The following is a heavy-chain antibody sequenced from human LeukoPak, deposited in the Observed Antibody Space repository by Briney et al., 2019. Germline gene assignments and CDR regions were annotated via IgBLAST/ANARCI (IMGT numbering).Heavy chain of an antibody. CDR1: GFTFSSYS. CDR3: ARARPTFPEYYYGMDV. V-gene: IGHV3-21*01. Sequence: GGSLRLSCAASGFTFSSYSMNWVRQAPGKGLEWVSSISSSSSYIYYADSVKGRFTISRDNAKNSLYLQMNSLRAEDTAVYYCARARPTFPEYYYGMDVWGQGTTVTVSS. D-gene: IGHD3-16*01. CDR2: ISSSSSYI. J-gene: IGHJ6*02.